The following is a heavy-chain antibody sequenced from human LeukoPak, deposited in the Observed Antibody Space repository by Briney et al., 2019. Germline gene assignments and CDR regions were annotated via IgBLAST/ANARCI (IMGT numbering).Heavy chain of an antibody. J-gene: IGHJ4*02. V-gene: IGHV1-69-2*01. Sequence: ASVKISCKASGYTFTDYYMHWVQQAPGKGLQWLGRVDPADGETIFAEKIQGRVTITADTSTDTAYMELSSLRSEDTAVYYCATEKAVPGTTRYVDYWGQGTLVTVSS. CDR1: GYTFTDYY. CDR3: ATEKAVPGTTRYVDY. CDR2: VDPADGET. D-gene: IGHD6-19*01.